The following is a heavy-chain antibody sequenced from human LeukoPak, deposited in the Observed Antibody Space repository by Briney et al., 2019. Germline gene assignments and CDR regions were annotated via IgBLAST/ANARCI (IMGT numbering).Heavy chain of an antibody. CDR1: GYTFTSYY. V-gene: IGHV1-46*01. CDR2: INPSGGST. J-gene: IGHJ4*02. Sequence: ASVKVSCKASGYTFTSYYIHWVRQAPGQGVEWVGIINPSGGSTSYAQKFQGRVTMTRDTSTSTVYMDLTSLRSDDTAVYYCARHSLPGKTPFDYWGQGTLVTVSS. D-gene: IGHD1-1*01. CDR3: ARHSLPGKTPFDY.